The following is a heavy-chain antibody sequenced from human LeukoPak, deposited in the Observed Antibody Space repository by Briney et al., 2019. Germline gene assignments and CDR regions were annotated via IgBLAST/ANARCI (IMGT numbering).Heavy chain of an antibody. V-gene: IGHV4-34*01. CDR1: GGSFSGYY. Sequence: PSETLSLTCAVYGGSFSGYYWSWIRQPPGKGLEWIGEINHSGSTNYNPSLKSRVTISVDTSKNQFSLKLSSVTAADTAVYYCAKDLGVARGIMITFGGVIVIPVDAFDIWGQGTMVTVSS. CDR2: INHSGST. D-gene: IGHD3-16*02. CDR3: AKDLGVARGIMITFGGVIVIPVDAFDI. J-gene: IGHJ3*02.